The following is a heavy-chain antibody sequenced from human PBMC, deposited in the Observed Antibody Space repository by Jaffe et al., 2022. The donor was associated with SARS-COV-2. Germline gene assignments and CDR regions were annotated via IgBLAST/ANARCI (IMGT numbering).Heavy chain of an antibody. CDR1: GGSISSSSYY. CDR3: ARQRFLSGSYNY. J-gene: IGHJ4*02. D-gene: IGHD1-26*01. Sequence: QLQLQESGPGLVKPSETLSLTCTVSGGSISSSSYYWGWIRQPPGKGLEWIGSIYYSGSTYYNPSLKSRVTISVDTSKNQFSLKLSSVTAADTAVYYCARQRFLSGSYNYWGQGTLVTVSS. V-gene: IGHV4-39*01. CDR2: IYYSGST.